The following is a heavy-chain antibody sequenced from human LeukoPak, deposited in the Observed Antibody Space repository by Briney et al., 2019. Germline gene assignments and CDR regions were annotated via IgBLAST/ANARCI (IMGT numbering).Heavy chain of an antibody. J-gene: IGHJ4*02. D-gene: IGHD2-2*01. CDR1: GYTFASYY. Sequence: ASVKVSCKASGYTFASYYIHWVRQAPGQGLEWLGIINSGGGSTNYAQSFQGRVTLTSDTSTNTVYMELSSLRSEDTAVYYCARVYYCTSTSCYGPQDYFACWGQGTLVTVSS. V-gene: IGHV1-46*03. CDR2: INSGGGST. CDR3: ARVYYCTSTSCYGPQDYFAC.